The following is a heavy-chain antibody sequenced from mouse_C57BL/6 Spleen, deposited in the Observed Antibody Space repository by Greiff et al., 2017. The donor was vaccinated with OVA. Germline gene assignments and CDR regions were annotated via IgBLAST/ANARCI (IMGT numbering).Heavy chain of an antibody. Sequence: EVKLVESGPGMVKPSQSLSLTCTVTGYSITSGYDWHWIRHFPGNKLEWMGYISYSGSTNYNPSLKSRISITHDTSKNHFFLKLNSVTTEDTATYYCARGEDSSGPWFAYWGQGTLVTVSA. CDR3: ARGEDSSGPWFAY. CDR1: GYSITSGYD. V-gene: IGHV3-1*01. D-gene: IGHD3-2*02. J-gene: IGHJ3*01. CDR2: ISYSGST.